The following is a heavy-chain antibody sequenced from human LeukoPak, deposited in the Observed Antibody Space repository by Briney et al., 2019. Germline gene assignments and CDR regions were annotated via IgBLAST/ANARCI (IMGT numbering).Heavy chain of an antibody. CDR2: INAGNGNT. D-gene: IGHD4-11*01. V-gene: IGHV1-3*01. Sequence: ASVTVSFTASGYTFTSYAMHWVRQAPGQRLEWMGWINAGNGNTKYSQKFQGRVTITRDTSASTAYMELSSLRSEDTAVYYCARVSILQSLDYWGQGTLVTVSS. CDR3: ARVSILQSLDY. J-gene: IGHJ4*02. CDR1: GYTFTSYA.